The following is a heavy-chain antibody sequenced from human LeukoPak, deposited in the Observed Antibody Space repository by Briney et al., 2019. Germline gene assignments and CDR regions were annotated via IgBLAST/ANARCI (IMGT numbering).Heavy chain of an antibody. CDR2: ISGSGGTT. CDR1: GFTFSSYA. CDR3: AKHYFGSGTSHFDC. V-gene: IGHV3-23*01. J-gene: IGHJ4*02. Sequence: PGGSLRLSCAASGFTFSSYAMSWVRQAPGKGLEGVSAISGSGGTTYYADSVKGRFTISRDNSKNTLYLQMNSLRAEDTAVYYCAKHYFGSGTSHFDCWGQGTLVTVSS. D-gene: IGHD3-10*01.